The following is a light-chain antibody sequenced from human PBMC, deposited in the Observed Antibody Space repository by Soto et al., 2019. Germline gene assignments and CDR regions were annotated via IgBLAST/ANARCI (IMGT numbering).Light chain of an antibody. J-gene: IGKJ1*01. CDR1: QNIDNY. V-gene: IGKV1-39*01. CDR2: STS. CDR3: QQSSNIPWT. Sequence: IQLTQSPSSLSASVGDRVTVSCRSSQNIDNYLNWYVQRPGKAPELLIYSTSNLKSGVPSRFRGSGSETHFTLTISGLQSEDFATYYCQQSSNIPWTFGQGTKVEIK.